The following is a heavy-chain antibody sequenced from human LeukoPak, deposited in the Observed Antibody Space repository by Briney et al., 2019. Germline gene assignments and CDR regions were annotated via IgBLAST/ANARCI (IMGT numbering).Heavy chain of an antibody. D-gene: IGHD3-22*01. V-gene: IGHV1-69*05. CDR2: IIPIFGTA. J-gene: IGHJ3*02. CDR1: GGTFSSYA. Sequence: SVKVSCKASGGTFSSYAISWVRQAPGQGLEWMGRIIPIFGTANYAQKFQGRVTITTDKSTSTAYMELSSLRSEDTAVYYCARDRTMIVGFAFDNWGQGTMVTVSS. CDR3: ARDRTMIVGFAFDN.